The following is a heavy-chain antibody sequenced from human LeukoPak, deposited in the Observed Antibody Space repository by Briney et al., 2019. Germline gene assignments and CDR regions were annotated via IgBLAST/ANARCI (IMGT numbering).Heavy chain of an antibody. CDR2: IYYSGST. Sequence: SETLSLTCTVSGGSISSYYWSWIRQPPGKGLEWIGYIYYSGSTNYNPSLKSRVTISVDTSKNQFSLKLSSVTAADTAVYYCARTKRRQNYYDSSGPQYYYYYMDVWGKGTTVTISS. J-gene: IGHJ6*03. CDR1: GGSISSYY. V-gene: IGHV4-59*08. CDR3: ARTKRRQNYYDSSGPQYYYYYMDV. D-gene: IGHD3-22*01.